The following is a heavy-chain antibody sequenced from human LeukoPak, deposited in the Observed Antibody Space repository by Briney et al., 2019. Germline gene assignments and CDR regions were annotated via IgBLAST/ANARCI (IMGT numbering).Heavy chain of an antibody. CDR3: AKDRGNRDGYNYLAVPQASDY. D-gene: IGHD5-24*01. CDR1: GFTFSSYA. J-gene: IGHJ4*02. CDR2: ISGSGGST. Sequence: GRSLRLSCAASGFTFSSYAMSWVRQAPGKGLGWVSAISGSGGSTYYADSVKGRFTISRDNSKNTLYLQMNSLRAEDTAVYYCAKDRGNRDGYNYLAVPQASDYWGQGTLVTVSS. V-gene: IGHV3-23*01.